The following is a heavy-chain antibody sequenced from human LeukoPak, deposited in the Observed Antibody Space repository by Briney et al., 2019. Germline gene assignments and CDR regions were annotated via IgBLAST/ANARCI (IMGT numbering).Heavy chain of an antibody. D-gene: IGHD2/OR15-2a*01. J-gene: IGHJ4*02. CDR1: GFTFRNAW. V-gene: IGHV3-15*01. CDR3: TKDDPTNRS. CDR2: IKSKGDGGTT. Sequence: GGSLRLSCAASGFTFRNAWMSWVRQAPGKGLEWVGRIKSKGDGGTTDYAAPVKGRFTISRDDSKNTLYLQMNSLKTEDTAMYYCTKDDPTNRSWGQGTLVTVSS.